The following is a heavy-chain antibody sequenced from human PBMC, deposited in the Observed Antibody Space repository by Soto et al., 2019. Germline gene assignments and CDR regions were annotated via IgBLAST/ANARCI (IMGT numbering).Heavy chain of an antibody. CDR2: IIPIFGTA. V-gene: IGHV1-69*13. CDR1: GGTFSSYA. D-gene: IGHD6-19*01. Sequence: GASVKVSCKASGGTFSSYAISWVRQAPGQGLEWMGGIIPIFGTANYAQKFQGRVTITADESTSTAYMELSSLRSEDTAVYYCASPSAQERRYSSGWGALDYYGMDVWGQGTTVTVSS. CDR3: ASPSAQERRYSSGWGALDYYGMDV. J-gene: IGHJ6*02.